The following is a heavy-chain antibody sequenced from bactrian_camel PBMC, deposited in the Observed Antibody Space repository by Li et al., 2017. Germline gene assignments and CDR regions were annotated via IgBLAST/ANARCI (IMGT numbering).Heavy chain of an antibody. CDR2: IVLADLDT. CDR3: ARRHFRDGACYLRKNYFGY. D-gene: IGHD3*01. CDR1: GFTFSNYY. J-gene: IGHJ6*01. Sequence: HVQLVESGGGSVQPGGSLRLSCVGSGFTFSNYYMAWFRQAPGKECEGVAGIVLADLDTYYSDSVKGRFTISGDKGNNLVLLQMNGLKPEDTAMYYCARRHFRDGACYLRKNYFGYWGQGTQVTVS. V-gene: IGHV3S6*01.